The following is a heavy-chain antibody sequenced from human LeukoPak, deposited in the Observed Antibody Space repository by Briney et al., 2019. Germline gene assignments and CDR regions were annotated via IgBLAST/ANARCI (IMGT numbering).Heavy chain of an antibody. CDR1: GYTFTGYY. Sequence: ASVKVSCKASGYTFTGYYMHWVRQAPGQGLVWMGWINPNSGGTNYAQKFQGRVTMTRDTSISTAYMELSRLRSDDTAVYYCARDRKGYYYDSSGYRPNWLDPWGQGTLVTVSS. D-gene: IGHD3-22*01. CDR2: INPNSGGT. J-gene: IGHJ5*02. V-gene: IGHV1-2*02. CDR3: ARDRKGYYYDSSGYRPNWLDP.